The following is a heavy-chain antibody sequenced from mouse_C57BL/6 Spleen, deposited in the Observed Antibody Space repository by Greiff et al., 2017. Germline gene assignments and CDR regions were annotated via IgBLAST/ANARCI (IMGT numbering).Heavy chain of an antibody. Sequence: QVQLQQPGAELVKPGASVKMSCKASGYTFTSYWITWVKQRPGQGLEWIGDIYPGSGSTNYNEKFKSKATLTVDTSSSTAYMQLSSLTSEDSAVYYCARSGLRPYYAMDYWGQGTSVTVSS. CDR1: GYTFTSYW. V-gene: IGHV1-55*01. CDR2: IYPGSGST. J-gene: IGHJ4*01. CDR3: ARSGLRPYYAMDY. D-gene: IGHD1-2*01.